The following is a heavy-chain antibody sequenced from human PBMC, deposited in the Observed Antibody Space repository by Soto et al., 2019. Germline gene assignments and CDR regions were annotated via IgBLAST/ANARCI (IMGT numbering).Heavy chain of an antibody. CDR2: ISYDGYNK. Sequence: QVQLVESGGGVVQPGRSLRLSCAASGFTFSSYAMHWVRQAPGKGLEWVAVISYDGYNKYYADSVKGRFTISRDNSKNXLYLPINSLSAEDTAVYYCASDIVATDYSGNSFDYWGQGTLVTVSS. V-gene: IGHV3-30*03. CDR3: ASDIVATDYSGNSFDY. D-gene: IGHD4-4*01. J-gene: IGHJ4*02. CDR1: GFTFSSYA.